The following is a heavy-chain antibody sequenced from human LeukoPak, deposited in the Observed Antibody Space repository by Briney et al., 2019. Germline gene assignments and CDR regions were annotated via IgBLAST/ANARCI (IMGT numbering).Heavy chain of an antibody. D-gene: IGHD4-17*01. J-gene: IGHJ4*02. CDR3: ATGYGDFRVEGRYFYS. V-gene: IGHV4-59*01. Sequence: PSETLSLTCTVSDGFITNYDWSWVRQPPGKGLEFIGHVHYGGTTNYNPSLRSRVTISIDTSKKHFFLKLKSVTAADTAVYYCATGYGDFRVEGRYFYSWGQGTLVTVSS. CDR1: DGFITNYD. CDR2: VHYGGTT.